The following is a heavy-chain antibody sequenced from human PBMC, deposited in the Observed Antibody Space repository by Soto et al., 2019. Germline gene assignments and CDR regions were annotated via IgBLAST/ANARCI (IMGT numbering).Heavy chain of an antibody. J-gene: IGHJ4*02. CDR3: ARGKGCSGGSCYFDY. CDR1: GFTFSSYS. CDR2: ISSSSSYI. Sequence: EVQLVESGGGMVKPGGSLRLSCAASGFTFSSYSMNWVRQAPGKGLEWVSSISSSSSYIYYADSVKGRFTISRDNAKNSLYLQMNNLRAEDTAVYYCARGKGCSGGSCYFDYWGQGTLVTVSS. V-gene: IGHV3-21*01. D-gene: IGHD2-15*01.